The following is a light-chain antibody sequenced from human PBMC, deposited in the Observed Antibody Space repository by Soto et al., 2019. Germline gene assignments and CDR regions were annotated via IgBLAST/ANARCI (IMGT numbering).Light chain of an antibody. CDR1: LSDIDAYRY. CDR2: DVS. Sequence: QSVLTQPRSVSGSPGQSVTISCTGPLSDIDAYRYVSWYQHHPDKAPKLIIYDVSERPSGVPDRFSGSKSGHTASLTISGLQAEDEAEYYCCSYSGTYTFGIFGGGTKVTVL. CDR3: CSYSGTYTFGI. J-gene: IGLJ2*01. V-gene: IGLV2-11*01.